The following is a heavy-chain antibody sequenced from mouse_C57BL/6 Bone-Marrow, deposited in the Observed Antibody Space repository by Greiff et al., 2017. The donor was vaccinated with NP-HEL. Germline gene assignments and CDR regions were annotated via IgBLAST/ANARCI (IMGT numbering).Heavy chain of an antibody. CDR3: ARRMDYYGSSYPYAMDC. CDR2: IDPSDSYT. CDR1: GYTFTSYW. Sequence: QVHVKQSGAELVMPGASVKLSCKASGYTFTSYWMHWVKQRPGQGLEWIGEIDPSDSYTNYNQKFKGKSTLTVDKSSSTAYMQLSSLTSEKSAVYYCARRMDYYGSSYPYAMDCWGQGTSVTVAS. J-gene: IGHJ4*01. V-gene: IGHV1-69*01. D-gene: IGHD1-1*01.